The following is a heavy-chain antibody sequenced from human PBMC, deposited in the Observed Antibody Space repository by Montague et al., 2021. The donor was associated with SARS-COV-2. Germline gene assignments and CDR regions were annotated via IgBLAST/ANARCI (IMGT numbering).Heavy chain of an antibody. CDR3: ARRVSWVTMVVVVAYFDY. CDR1: GGSSSRRTW. D-gene: IGHD3-22*01. V-gene: IGHV4-4*02. J-gene: IGHJ4*02. Sequence: SETLSLTCAVDGGSSSRRTWWSWVRPHPGKALAWVGEMYYSGRTNYNPSLKSRVTISVDKSKNQFSLKLSCVTAADTAAYYCARRVSWVTMVVVVAYFDYWGQGTLVTASS. CDR2: MYYSGRT.